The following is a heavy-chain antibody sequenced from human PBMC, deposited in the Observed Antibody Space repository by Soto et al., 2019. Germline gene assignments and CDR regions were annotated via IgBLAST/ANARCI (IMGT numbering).Heavy chain of an antibody. D-gene: IGHD2-8*01. J-gene: IGHJ4*02. Sequence: SETLSLTCTVSGGSISSYYWSWIRQPPGKGLEWIGYIYYSGGTNYNPSLKSRVTISVDTSKNQFSLKLSSVTAADTAVYYCARHDSCTNGVCYFDYWGQGTLVTVSS. CDR3: ARHDSCTNGVCYFDY. CDR1: GGSISSYY. V-gene: IGHV4-59*08. CDR2: IYYSGGT.